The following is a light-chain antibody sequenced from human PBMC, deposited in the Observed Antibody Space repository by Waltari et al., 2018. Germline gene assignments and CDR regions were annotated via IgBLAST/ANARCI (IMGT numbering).Light chain of an antibody. Sequence: QTVVTQEPSFSVSPGGTVTLPCALRSGSISSTSTATWYQQSPGQTPRTLVYKANIRSSGVPDRFSGSVLGNKAVLIITGAQAEDESTYYCLLYMGSGIWVFGGGTKLTVL. V-gene: IGLV8-61*01. J-gene: IGLJ3*02. CDR2: KAN. CDR3: LLYMGSGIWV. CDR1: SGSISSTST.